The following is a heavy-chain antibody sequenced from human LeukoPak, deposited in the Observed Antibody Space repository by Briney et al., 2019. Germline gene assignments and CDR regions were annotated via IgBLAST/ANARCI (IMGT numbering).Heavy chain of an antibody. Sequence: GGSLRLSCAASGFTFSSYAMSWVRQAPGKGLEWVSAISGSGGSTYHADSVKGRFTISRDNSKNTLDLQMNSLRAEDTAVYYCAKVSSNYYGSGSYQTLDYWGQGTLVTVSS. D-gene: IGHD3-10*01. V-gene: IGHV3-23*01. CDR1: GFTFSSYA. CDR3: AKVSSNYYGSGSYQTLDY. CDR2: ISGSGGST. J-gene: IGHJ4*02.